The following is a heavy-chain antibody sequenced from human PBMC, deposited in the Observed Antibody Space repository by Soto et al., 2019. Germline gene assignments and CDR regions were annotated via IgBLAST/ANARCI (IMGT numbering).Heavy chain of an antibody. CDR3: ARAVSIAARPYYFSY. CDR1: GGTFSSYA. V-gene: IGHV1-69*06. J-gene: IGHJ4*02. Sequence: QGQLVQSGAEVKKPGSSVQVSCKASGGTFSSYAISWVRQAPGQGLEWMGGIIPIFGTANYAQQFRGRVTITADKSTSTAYMELSSLRSEDTAVYYCARAVSIAARPYYFSYWGQGTLVTVSS. D-gene: IGHD6-6*01. CDR2: IIPIFGTA.